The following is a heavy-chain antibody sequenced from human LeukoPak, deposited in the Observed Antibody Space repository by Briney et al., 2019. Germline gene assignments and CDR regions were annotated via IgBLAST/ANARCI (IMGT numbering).Heavy chain of an antibody. CDR1: GFTFSSYS. CDR2: ISGSSSTI. J-gene: IGHJ3*02. CDR3: ALLTGMATTSNAFDI. D-gene: IGHD5-24*01. V-gene: IGHV3-48*01. Sequence: SGGSLRLSCAASGFTFSSYSMNWVRQAPGKGLEWVSYISGSSSTIYYADSVKGRFTISRDNAKNSLYLQMNSLRAEDTAVYYCALLTGMATTSNAFDIWGQGTMVTVSS.